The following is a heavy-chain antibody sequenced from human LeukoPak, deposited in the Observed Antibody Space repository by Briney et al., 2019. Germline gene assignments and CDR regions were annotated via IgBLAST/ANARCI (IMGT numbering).Heavy chain of an antibody. CDR1: GFTFSSYW. D-gene: IGHD3-10*01. CDR3: AVYPVLLWFGES. CDR2: INSDGSRT. Sequence: GGSLRLSCAASGFTFSSYWMHWVRQAPGKGLVWVSRINSDGSRTSYADSVKGRFTISRDNAKNSLYLQMNSLRAEDTAVYYCAVYPVLLWFGESWGQGTRVTVSS. J-gene: IGHJ5*02. V-gene: IGHV3-74*01.